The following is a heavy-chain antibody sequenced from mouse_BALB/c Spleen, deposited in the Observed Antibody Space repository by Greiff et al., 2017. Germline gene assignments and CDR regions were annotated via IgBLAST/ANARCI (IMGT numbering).Heavy chain of an antibody. Sequence: QVHVKQSGAELAKPGASVKMSCKASGYTFTSYWMHWVKQRPGQGLEWIGYINPSTGYTEYNQKFKDKATLTADKSSSTAYMQLSSLTSEDSAVYYCARTCFDYWGQGTTRTVSS. J-gene: IGHJ2*01. CDR3: ARTCFDY. V-gene: IGHV1-7*01. CDR2: INPSTGYT. CDR1: GYTFTSYW.